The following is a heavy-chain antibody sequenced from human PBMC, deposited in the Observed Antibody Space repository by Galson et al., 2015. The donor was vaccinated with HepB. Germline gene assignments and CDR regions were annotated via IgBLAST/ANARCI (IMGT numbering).Heavy chain of an antibody. CDR3: ARVPYCSSTSCYLDAFDI. J-gene: IGHJ3*02. CDR1: GFTFSSYW. Sequence: SLRLSCAASGFTFSSYWMRWVRQAPGKGLEWVANIKHDGSEKYYVDSVKGRFTISRDNTKNSLYLQMNSLRAEDTAVYYCARVPYCSSTSCYLDAFDIWGQGTMVTVSS. D-gene: IGHD2-2*01. CDR2: IKHDGSEK. V-gene: IGHV3-7*01.